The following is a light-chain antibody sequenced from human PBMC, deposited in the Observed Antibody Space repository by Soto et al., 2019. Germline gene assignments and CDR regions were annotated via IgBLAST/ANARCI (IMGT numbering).Light chain of an antibody. Sequence: QSVLTQPASVSGSPGQSITISCSGTSSDVGGYTYVSWYQQHPGKAPKLMIYDVSKRPSGVPDRFSGSKSGNTASLTISGLQAEDEADYYCCSYAGSYTVVFGGGTKLTVL. CDR1: SSDVGGYTY. CDR3: CSYAGSYTVV. V-gene: IGLV2-11*01. CDR2: DVS. J-gene: IGLJ2*01.